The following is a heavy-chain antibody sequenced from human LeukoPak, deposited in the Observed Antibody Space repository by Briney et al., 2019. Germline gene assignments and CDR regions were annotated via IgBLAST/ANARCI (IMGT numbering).Heavy chain of an antibody. J-gene: IGHJ4*02. CDR3: ARDPLGIAVAVFFDY. D-gene: IGHD6-19*01. Sequence: ASVKVSCKASGYTFTSYGISWVRQAPGQGLEWMGWISAYNGNTNYAQKLQGRVTMTTDTSTSTAHMELRSLRSADTAVYYCARDPLGIAVAVFFDYWGQGTLVTVSS. CDR1: GYTFTSYG. CDR2: ISAYNGNT. V-gene: IGHV1-18*01.